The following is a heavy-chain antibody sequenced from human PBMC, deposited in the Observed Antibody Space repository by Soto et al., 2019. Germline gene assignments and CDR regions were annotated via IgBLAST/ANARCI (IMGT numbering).Heavy chain of an antibody. D-gene: IGHD3-3*01. CDR3: TTNIQYYDFWSGYYSPPY. V-gene: IGHV3-53*01. Sequence: HPGGSLRLSCAASGFSVSSSHMIWVRQAPGKGLEWVSVIYSGGATDYAAPVKGRFTISRDDSKNTLYLQMNSLKTEDTAVYYCTTNIQYYDFWSGYYSPPYWGQGTLVTVSS. CDR2: IYSGGAT. J-gene: IGHJ4*02. CDR1: GFSVSSSH.